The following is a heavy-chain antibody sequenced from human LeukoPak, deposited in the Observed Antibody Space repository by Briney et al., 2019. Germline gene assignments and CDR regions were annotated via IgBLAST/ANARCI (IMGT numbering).Heavy chain of an antibody. Sequence: GGSLRLSCAASGFSFNTHAMSWVRQAPGKGLEWVSTISGSGDSTYYADSVKGRFTISRDNSKNTLYLQMNSLRAEDTAVYYCAKASFSLGYCSGGYCYVFDYWGQGTLVTVSS. V-gene: IGHV3-23*01. D-gene: IGHD2-15*01. J-gene: IGHJ4*02. CDR3: AKASFSLGYCSGGYCYVFDY. CDR2: ISGSGDST. CDR1: GFSFNTHA.